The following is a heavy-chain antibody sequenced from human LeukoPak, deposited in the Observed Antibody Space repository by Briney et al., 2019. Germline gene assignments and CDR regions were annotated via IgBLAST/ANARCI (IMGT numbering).Heavy chain of an antibody. D-gene: IGHD1-26*01. V-gene: IGHV4-59*01. Sequence: SETLSLTCTVSGGSLSSYYWSWIRQPPGKGLEWIGYIYYSGSTNYNPSLKSRVTISVDTSKNQFSLKLSSVTAADTAVYYCARVGGSYSPLLWYYYYMDVWGKGTTVTISS. CDR1: GGSLSSYY. J-gene: IGHJ6*03. CDR2: IYYSGST. CDR3: ARVGGSYSPLLWYYYYMDV.